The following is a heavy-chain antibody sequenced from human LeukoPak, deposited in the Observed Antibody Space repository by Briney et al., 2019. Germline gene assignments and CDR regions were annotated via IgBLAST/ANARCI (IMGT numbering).Heavy chain of an antibody. CDR3: ARRVVAATNYFDY. CDR1: GYSIGSGYF. V-gene: IGHV4-38-2*02. J-gene: IGHJ4*02. CDR2: IYHSGST. Sequence: PSETLSLTCTVSGYSIGSGYFWGWIRQPPGKGLEWIGSIYHSGSTYYNPSLKSRVTISVDTSKNHFSLKLNSVTAADTAMYYCARRVVAATNYFDYWGQGTLVTVSS. D-gene: IGHD2-15*01.